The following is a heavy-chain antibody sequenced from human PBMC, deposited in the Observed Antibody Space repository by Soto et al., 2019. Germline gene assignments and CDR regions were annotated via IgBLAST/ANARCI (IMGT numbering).Heavy chain of an antibody. CDR3: ARRHSSSWFSDL. Sequence: SETLSLTCTVSGGSISSYYWSWIRQPPGKGLELIGYIYYSGSTNYNPSLKSRVTISVDTSKNQFSLKLSSVTAADTAVYYCARRHSSSWFSDLWGQGILVTVSS. CDR1: GGSISSYY. V-gene: IGHV4-59*08. CDR2: IYYSGST. D-gene: IGHD6-13*01. J-gene: IGHJ5*02.